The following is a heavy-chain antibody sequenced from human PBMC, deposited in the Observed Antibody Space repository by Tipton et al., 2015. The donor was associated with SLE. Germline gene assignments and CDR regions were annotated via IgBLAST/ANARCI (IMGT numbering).Heavy chain of an antibody. CDR2: ISYDGGNK. CDR1: GFTFNNYP. J-gene: IGHJ4*02. CDR3: AGEGYYYDGSADY. Sequence: SLRLSCAASGFTFNNYPMHWVRQAPGKGLEWVALISYDGGNKYHADSVIGRFTISRDNSKNTLYLQMHSLRAEDTAVYYCAGEGYYYDGSADYWGQGTLVTVSS. V-gene: IGHV3-30*04. D-gene: IGHD3-22*01.